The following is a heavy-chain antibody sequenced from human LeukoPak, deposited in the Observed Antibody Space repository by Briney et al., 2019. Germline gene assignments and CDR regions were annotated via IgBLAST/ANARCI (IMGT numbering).Heavy chain of an antibody. D-gene: IGHD6-19*01. J-gene: IGHJ4*02. Sequence: SQTLSLTCTVSGGSISSGGYSWSWIRQHPGKGLEWIGYIYYSGSTYYNPSLKSRVTISVDTSKNQFSLKLSSVTAADTAVYYCARGLRSSGWGGVYYFDYWGQGTLVTVSS. CDR2: IYYSGST. CDR3: ARGLRSSGWGGVYYFDY. V-gene: IGHV4-31*03. CDR1: GGSISSGGYS.